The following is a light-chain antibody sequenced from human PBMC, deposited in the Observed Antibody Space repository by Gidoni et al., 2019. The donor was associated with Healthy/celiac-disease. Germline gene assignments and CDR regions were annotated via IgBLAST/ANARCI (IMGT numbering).Light chain of an antibody. V-gene: IGLV3-1*01. J-gene: IGLJ2*01. CDR3: QAWDSSTFVV. CDR2: QDT. Sequence: GQTASITCSGDKLGDKYACWYQQKPGQSPVLVIYQDTKRPSGIPERFSGSNSGNTATLTISGTQAMDEADYYCQAWDSSTFVVFGGGTKLTVL. CDR1: KLGDKY.